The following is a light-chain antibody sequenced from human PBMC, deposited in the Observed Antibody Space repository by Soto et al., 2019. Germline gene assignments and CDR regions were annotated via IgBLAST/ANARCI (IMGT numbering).Light chain of an antibody. CDR1: SSNIGSNT. Sequence: QSVLTQPPSASGTPGKRVTISCSGSSSNIGSNTVSWYQQFPGTAPKLLIHNNNQRPSGVPERFSGSKSGTSASLAISGLQSEDEADYYSAAWDDSLDGFWVFGGGTKVTVL. V-gene: IGLV1-44*01. CDR3: AAWDDSLDGFWV. CDR2: NNN. J-gene: IGLJ3*02.